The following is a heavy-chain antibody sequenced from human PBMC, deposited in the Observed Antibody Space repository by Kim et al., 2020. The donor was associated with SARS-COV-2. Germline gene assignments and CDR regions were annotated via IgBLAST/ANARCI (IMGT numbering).Heavy chain of an antibody. CDR3: ARQRGQYLTPLDY. V-gene: IGHV4-59*08. J-gene: IGHJ4*01. CDR1: GDSISSSY. D-gene: IGHD3-10*01. CDR2: ISYSGNT. Sequence: SETLSLTCTISGDSISSSYWNWFRQPPGKGLEWIGYISYSGNTNYRPSLKSRVAISVDTSKSQVSLKVRSVTAADTAVYYCARQRGQYLTPLDYWGQGILVTVSS.